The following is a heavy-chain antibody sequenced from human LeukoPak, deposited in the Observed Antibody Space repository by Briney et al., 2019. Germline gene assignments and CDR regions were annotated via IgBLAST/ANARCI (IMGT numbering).Heavy chain of an antibody. V-gene: IGHV3-23*01. CDR3: AKALVRGVTAPDH. CDR2: IGESGDST. CDR1: GFTFSSYA. J-gene: IGHJ4*02. D-gene: IGHD3-10*01. Sequence: PGGSLRLSCAASGFTFSSYAMSWVRQAPGKGLEWVSRIGESGDSTKYADSVKGRFTISRDNSKNTLYLQMNSLRAEDTAVYYCAKALVRGVTAPDHWGQGTLVTVSS.